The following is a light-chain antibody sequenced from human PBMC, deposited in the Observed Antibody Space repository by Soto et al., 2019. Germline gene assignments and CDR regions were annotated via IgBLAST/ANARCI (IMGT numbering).Light chain of an antibody. Sequence: EIVMTQSPATLSVSPGERATLSCRASQSVSSNLAWYQQKPGQAPRLLIYGASTRATGIPARFSGSGSGTEFTLTISSLQSEDFAVSYCQQYNNWPTATFGQGTKVEIK. J-gene: IGKJ1*01. CDR1: QSVSSN. CDR3: QQYNNWPTAT. CDR2: GAS. V-gene: IGKV3-15*01.